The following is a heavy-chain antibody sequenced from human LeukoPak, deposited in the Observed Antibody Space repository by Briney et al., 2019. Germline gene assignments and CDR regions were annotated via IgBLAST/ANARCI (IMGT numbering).Heavy chain of an antibody. CDR3: ARDDYGSGSWNDY. CDR2: IIWSGGST. V-gene: IGHV3-20*04. CDR1: GFTFDDYG. Sequence: PGGSLRLSCAASGFTFDDYGMSWVRQAPGKGLERVSGIIWSGGSTGYADSVKGRFTISRDNAKNSLYLQMNSLRADDTALYYCARDDYGSGSWNDYWGQGTLVTVSS. J-gene: IGHJ4*02. D-gene: IGHD3-10*01.